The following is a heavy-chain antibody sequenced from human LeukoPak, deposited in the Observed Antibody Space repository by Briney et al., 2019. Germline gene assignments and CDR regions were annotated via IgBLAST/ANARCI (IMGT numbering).Heavy chain of an antibody. V-gene: IGHV4-34*01. D-gene: IGHD2-2*03. Sequence: SETLSHTCAVYGGSLSGYFWSWLRQPPGEGLEWIGEITHSGSTQYNPSLESRVTISVDASKNEFSLKLSSVTAADTAVYYCARGSRPGYCSSTSCRKNWFDPWGQGTLVTVSS. CDR1: GGSLSGYF. CDR2: ITHSGST. J-gene: IGHJ5*02. CDR3: ARGSRPGYCSSTSCRKNWFDP.